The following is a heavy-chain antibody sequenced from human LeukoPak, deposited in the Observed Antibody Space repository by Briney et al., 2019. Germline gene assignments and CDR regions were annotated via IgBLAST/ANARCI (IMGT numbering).Heavy chain of an antibody. V-gene: IGHV4-59*01. Sequence: PSETLSLTCTVSGGSISSYFWSWIRQPPGKGLEWIGYVYYRGSTNYNPSLKSRVTISVDTSKKQFSLKLSSATAADTAVYYCARVLDLSKRGLDAFDIWGQGTMVTVSS. CDR3: ARVLDLSKRGLDAFDI. D-gene: IGHD3-16*01. J-gene: IGHJ3*02. CDR2: VYYRGST. CDR1: GGSISSYF.